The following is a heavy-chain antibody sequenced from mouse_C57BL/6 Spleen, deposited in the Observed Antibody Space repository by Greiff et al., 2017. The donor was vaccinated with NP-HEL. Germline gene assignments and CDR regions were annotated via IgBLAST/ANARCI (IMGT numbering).Heavy chain of an antibody. CDR2: INPNYGTT. J-gene: IGHJ2*01. Sequence: VQLQQSGPELVKPGASVKISCKASGYSFTDYNMNWVKQSNGKSLEWIGVINPNYGTTSYNQKFKGKATLTVDQSSSTAYMQLNSLTSEDSAVXYCARSKELITTVVAFYYWGQGATLTVSS. CDR3: ARSKELITTVVAFYY. CDR1: GYSFTDYN. D-gene: IGHD1-1*01. V-gene: IGHV1-39*01.